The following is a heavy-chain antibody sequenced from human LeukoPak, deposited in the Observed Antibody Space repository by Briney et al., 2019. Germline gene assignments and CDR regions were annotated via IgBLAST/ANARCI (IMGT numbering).Heavy chain of an antibody. V-gene: IGHV4-38-2*01. CDR1: GYSISSGYY. CDR2: IYHSGST. D-gene: IGHD3-3*01. Sequence: PSETLSLTCAVSGYSISSGYYWGWIRQPPGKGLEWIGSIYHSGSTYYNPSLKSRVTISVDTPKNQFSLKLSSVTAADTAVYYCARLLPTYYDFWSGPWAFDIWGQGTMVTVSS. J-gene: IGHJ3*02. CDR3: ARLLPTYYDFWSGPWAFDI.